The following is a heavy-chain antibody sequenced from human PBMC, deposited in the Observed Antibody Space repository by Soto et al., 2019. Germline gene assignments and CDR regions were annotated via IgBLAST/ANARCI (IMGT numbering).Heavy chain of an antibody. CDR1: GGSISSSSYY. CDR2: IYYSGST. Sequence: SETLSLTCTVSGGSISSSSYYWGWIRQPPGKGLEWIGSIYYSGSTYYNPSLKSRVTISVDTSKNQFSLKLSSVTAADTAVYYCARHGWLRLYYFDYWGQGTLVTVSS. J-gene: IGHJ4*02. CDR3: ARHGWLRLYYFDY. D-gene: IGHD5-12*01. V-gene: IGHV4-39*01.